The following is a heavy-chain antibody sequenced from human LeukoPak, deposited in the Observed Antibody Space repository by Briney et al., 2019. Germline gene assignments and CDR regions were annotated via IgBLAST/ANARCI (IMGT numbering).Heavy chain of an antibody. V-gene: IGHV3-23*01. Sequence: GGSLRLSCAASGFTFSSYAMNWVRQAPGKGLEWVSTISGSGGSTYYADSVKGRFTISRDNSKNTLYLQMNSLRAEDTAVYYCAKGAGYDFWSGYYTSWGQGTLVTVSS. J-gene: IGHJ5*02. CDR2: ISGSGGST. CDR1: GFTFSSYA. D-gene: IGHD3-3*01. CDR3: AKGAGYDFWSGYYTS.